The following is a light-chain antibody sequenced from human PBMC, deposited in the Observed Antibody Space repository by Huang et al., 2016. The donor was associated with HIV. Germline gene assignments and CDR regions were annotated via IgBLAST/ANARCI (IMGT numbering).Light chain of an antibody. J-gene: IGKJ1*01. V-gene: IGKV1-8*01. CDR3: QQYYSFPLT. CDR2: ATS. CDR1: QDINTY. Sequence: AIRITQSPSSLSASTGDKVSITCRASQDINTYLAWYQQKPGKPPRLLIYATSTLQMGVPARFSGSGSGTDFTLTITHLQSEDFATYYCQQYYSFPLTFGQGSQVEV.